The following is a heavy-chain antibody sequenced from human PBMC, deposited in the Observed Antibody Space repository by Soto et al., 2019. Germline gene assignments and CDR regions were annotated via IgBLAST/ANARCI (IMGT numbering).Heavy chain of an antibody. J-gene: IGHJ1*01. CDR1: GFTFSSYG. Sequence: GGSLRLSCAASGFTFSSYGMHWVRQAPGKGLEWVAVISYDGSNKYYADSVKGRFTISRDNSKNTLYLQMSSLRAEDTAVYYCAKDVRSYSSGWPEYFQHWGQGTLVTVSS. CDR2: ISYDGSNK. CDR3: AKDVRSYSSGWPEYFQH. V-gene: IGHV3-30*18. D-gene: IGHD6-19*01.